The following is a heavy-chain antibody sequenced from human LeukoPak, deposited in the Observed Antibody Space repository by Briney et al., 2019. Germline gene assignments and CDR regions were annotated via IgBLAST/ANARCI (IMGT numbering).Heavy chain of an antibody. CDR3: ARDRAPLSGNYYDAWFDP. Sequence: GASVKVSCKASGYTFTSYGISWVRQAPGHGLEWMGWISADNGNTKYAQKLQGRVTMTTDTSTSTAYMELRSLRSDDTAVYYCARDRAPLSGNYYDAWFDPWGQGTLVTVSS. J-gene: IGHJ5*02. D-gene: IGHD1-26*01. V-gene: IGHV1-18*01. CDR2: ISADNGNT. CDR1: GYTFTSYG.